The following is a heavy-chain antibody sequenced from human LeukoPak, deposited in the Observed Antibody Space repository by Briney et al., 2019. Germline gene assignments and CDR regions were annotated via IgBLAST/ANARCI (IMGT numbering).Heavy chain of an antibody. CDR3: ARDPNSGSYSGAFDI. Sequence: ASVKVSCKASGYTFTSYYMHWVRQAPGQGLEGMGIINPSGGSTSYAQKFQGRVTMTRDMSTSTVYMELSSLRSEDTAVYYCARDPNSGSYSGAFDIWGQGTMVTVSS. V-gene: IGHV1-46*01. CDR2: INPSGGST. D-gene: IGHD1-26*01. J-gene: IGHJ3*02. CDR1: GYTFTSYY.